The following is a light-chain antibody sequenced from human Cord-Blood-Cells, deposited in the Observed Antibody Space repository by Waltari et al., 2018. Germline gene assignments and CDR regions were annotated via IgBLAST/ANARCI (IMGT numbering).Light chain of an antibody. J-gene: IGLJ1*01. CDR3: AAWDDSLSGYV. V-gene: IGLV1-47*01. CDR2: RNN. CDR1: SSNIGSNY. Sequence: QSVLTQPPSASGTPGQRVTISCSGSSSNIGSNYVYWYQQLPGTAPKLLIYRNNQRPSGVPDRFSGAKSGTSASLAISVLPSEEEADYYCAAWDDSLSGYVFGTGTKVTVL.